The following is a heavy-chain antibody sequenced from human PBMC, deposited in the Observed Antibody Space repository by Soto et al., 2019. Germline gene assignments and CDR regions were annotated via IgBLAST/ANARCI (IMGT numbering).Heavy chain of an antibody. CDR3: ARDHPDIIVVPTARYFDT. CDR2: ITPVLDIA. Sequence: QVQLVQSGAEVKKPGSSVKVSCKASGGSFSSYVISWVRQAPGQGLEWMGRITPVLDIANYAQKFQGRVTXXAXXSTSTAYMALSSLRSDDTAVYYCARDHPDIIVVPTARYFDTWGQGTLVTVSS. D-gene: IGHD2-2*01. V-gene: IGHV1-69*04. J-gene: IGHJ4*02. CDR1: GGSFSSYV.